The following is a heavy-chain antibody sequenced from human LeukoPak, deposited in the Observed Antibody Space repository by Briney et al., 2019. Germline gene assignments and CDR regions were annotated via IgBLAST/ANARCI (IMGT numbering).Heavy chain of an antibody. CDR3: TTEGGWSFYFDY. D-gene: IGHD2-15*01. CDR2: IYSDGSST. J-gene: IGHJ4*02. Sequence: PGGSLRLSCAASGFTFSNYWMHWVRQAPRKGLVWVSRIYSDGSSTAYADSVKGRFTISRDNAKNTLYLQMNSLKTEDTAVYYCTTEGGWSFYFDYWGQGTLVTVSS. V-gene: IGHV3-74*01. CDR1: GFTFSNYW.